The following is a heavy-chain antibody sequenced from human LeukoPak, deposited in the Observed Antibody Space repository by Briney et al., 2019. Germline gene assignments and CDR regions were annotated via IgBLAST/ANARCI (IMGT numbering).Heavy chain of an antibody. V-gene: IGHV3-30*02. CDR3: ANGRGRFLEWLFQS. D-gene: IGHD3-3*01. J-gene: IGHJ5*02. CDR2: IRYDGSNK. CDR1: GFTFSIYG. Sequence: QSGGSLRLSCAASGFTFSIYGMHRVRQAPGKGLEWVAFIRYDGSNKYYADSVKGRFTISRDNSKNTLYLQMNSLRAEDTAVYYCANGRGRFLEWLFQSWGQGTLVTVSS.